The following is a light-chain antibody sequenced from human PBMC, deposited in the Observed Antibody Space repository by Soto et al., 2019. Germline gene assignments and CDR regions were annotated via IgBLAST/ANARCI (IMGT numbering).Light chain of an antibody. V-gene: IGLV2-8*01. CDR3: SSYAGNYNLV. CDR1: SSDVGSYKF. CDR2: EVS. Sequence: QSALTQPPSASGSPGQSVTISCTGTSSDVGSYKFVSWYQQHPGKAPKLMMYEVSKRPSGVPDRFSGSKSGNTASLTVSGLQAEDEDDYFCSSYAGNYNLVFGGGTKLTVL. J-gene: IGLJ2*01.